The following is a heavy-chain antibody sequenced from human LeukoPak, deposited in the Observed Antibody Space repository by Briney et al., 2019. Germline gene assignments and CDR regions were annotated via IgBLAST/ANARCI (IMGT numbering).Heavy chain of an antibody. Sequence: GGSLRLSCAGSGFSVSNYYMSWVRQAPGKGLEWVSLIRDSGETFYADSVKGRFTISRDNSKNTMYLQMNRLRVEDTAVYYCARVRHMAVAGTRYYYYYGMDVWGQGTTVTVSS. CDR2: IRDSGET. J-gene: IGHJ6*02. D-gene: IGHD6-19*01. CDR3: ARVRHMAVAGTRYYYYYGMDV. CDR1: GFSVSNYY. V-gene: IGHV3-53*05.